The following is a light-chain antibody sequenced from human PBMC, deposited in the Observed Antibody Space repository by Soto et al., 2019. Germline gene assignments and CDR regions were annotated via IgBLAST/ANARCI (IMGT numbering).Light chain of an antibody. V-gene: IGKV1-5*03. CDR1: QTISSW. Sequence: DIQMTQSPSTLSGSVGDRVTITCRASQTISSWLAWYQQKPGKAPKLLIYKASTLKRGVPSRLSGSGSGTEFTLTISSLQPDDFATYYCQHYNSYSEAVGQGTKVDIK. CDR2: KAS. CDR3: QHYNSYSEA. J-gene: IGKJ1*01.